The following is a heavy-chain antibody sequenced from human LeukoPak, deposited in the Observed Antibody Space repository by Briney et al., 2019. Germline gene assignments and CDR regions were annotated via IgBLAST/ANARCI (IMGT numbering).Heavy chain of an antibody. CDR3: ARRSYYDSSGYYPY. Sequence: SETLSLTCAVYGGSFSGYYWSWIRQPPGKGLEWIGEISHSGSTNYNPSLKSRVTISVDTSKNQFSLKLSSVTAADTAVYYCARRSYYDSSGYYPYWGQGTLVTVSS. CDR1: GGSFSGYY. J-gene: IGHJ4*02. CDR2: ISHSGST. D-gene: IGHD3-22*01. V-gene: IGHV4-34*01.